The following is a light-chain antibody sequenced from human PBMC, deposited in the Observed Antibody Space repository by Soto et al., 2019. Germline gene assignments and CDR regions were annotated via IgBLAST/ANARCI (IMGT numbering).Light chain of an antibody. CDR2: AAS. CDR3: QQSYSIPHT. CDR1: YKIDNW. V-gene: IGKV1-39*01. J-gene: IGKJ1*01. Sequence: DIQMTQSPSSLSASVGDRATITCRASYKIDNWLAWFQQKPGIAPKLLIFAASTLQSGVPSRFSGSGSGTDFTLTISSLQPEDFATYFCQQSYSIPHTFGQGTKVDI.